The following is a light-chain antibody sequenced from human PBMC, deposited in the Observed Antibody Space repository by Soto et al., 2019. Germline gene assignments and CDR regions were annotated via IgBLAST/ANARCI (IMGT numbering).Light chain of an antibody. Sequence: QSVLTQPRSVSGSPEQSVTISFTGTSSDVGGYNYVSWYQQHPGKAPKLMIYDVSKRPSGVPDRFSGSKSGNTASLTISGLQAEDEADYYCCSYAGSYAYVFGTGTKVTVL. J-gene: IGLJ1*01. CDR1: SSDVGGYNY. CDR3: CSYAGSYAYV. V-gene: IGLV2-11*01. CDR2: DVS.